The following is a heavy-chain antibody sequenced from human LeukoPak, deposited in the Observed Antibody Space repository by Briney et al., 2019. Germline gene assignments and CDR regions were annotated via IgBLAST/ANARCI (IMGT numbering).Heavy chain of an antibody. CDR1: GYTFTSYG. J-gene: IGHJ4*02. D-gene: IGHD3-22*01. Sequence: ASVKVSCKASGYTFTSYGISWVRQAPGQGLEWMGWISAYNGNTNYAQKFQGRVTITTDESTSTAYMELSSLRSEDTAVYYCARGPRSGYYYFDYWGQGTLVTVSS. CDR2: ISAYNGNT. V-gene: IGHV1-18*01. CDR3: ARGPRSGYYYFDY.